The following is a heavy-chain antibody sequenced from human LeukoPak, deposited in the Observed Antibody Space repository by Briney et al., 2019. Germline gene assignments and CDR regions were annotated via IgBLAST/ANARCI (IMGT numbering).Heavy chain of an antibody. CDR2: ISSSGSTI. D-gene: IGHD2-2*01. CDR1: GFTFSSYS. CDR3: AKFNRQYCSSTSCYGGFDY. J-gene: IGHJ4*02. Sequence: QPGGSLRLSCAAPGFTFSSYSMNWVRQAPGKWLEWVSYISSSGSTIYYTDSVKGRFTLSRDNSKNTLYLQINSLRAEDTAVYYCAKFNRQYCSSTSCYGGFDYWGQGTLVTVSS. V-gene: IGHV3-48*01.